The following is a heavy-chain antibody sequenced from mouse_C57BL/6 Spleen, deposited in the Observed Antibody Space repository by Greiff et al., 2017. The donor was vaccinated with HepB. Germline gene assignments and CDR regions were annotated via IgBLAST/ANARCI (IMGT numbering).Heavy chain of an antibody. V-gene: IGHV2-6*01. CDR2: IWGVGST. J-gene: IGHJ3*01. CDR3: ATTIYDGYYAWFAY. Sequence: VQGVESGPGLVAPSQSLSITCTVSGFSLTSYGVDWVRQSPGKGLEWLGVIWGVGSTNYNSALKSRLSISKDNSKSQVFLKMNSLQTDDTAMYYCATTIYDGYYAWFAYWGQGTLVTVSA. CDR1: GFSLTSYG. D-gene: IGHD2-3*01.